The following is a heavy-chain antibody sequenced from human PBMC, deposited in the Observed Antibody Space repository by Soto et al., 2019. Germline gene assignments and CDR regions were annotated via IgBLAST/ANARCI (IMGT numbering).Heavy chain of an antibody. V-gene: IGHV3-30*18. CDR2: ISYDGSNK. J-gene: IGHJ6*02. CDR1: GFTFSSYG. Sequence: PGGSLRLSXAASGFTFSSYGMHWVRQAPGKGLEWVAVISYDGSNKYYADSVKGRFTISRDNSKNTLYLQMNSLRAEDTAVYYCAKDLKDWNYDYYYGMDVWGQGTTVTVSS. CDR3: AKDLKDWNYDYYYGMDV. D-gene: IGHD1-1*01.